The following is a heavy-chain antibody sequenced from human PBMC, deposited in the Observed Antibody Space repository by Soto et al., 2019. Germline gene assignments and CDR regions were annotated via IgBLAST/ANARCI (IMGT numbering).Heavy chain of an antibody. V-gene: IGHV3-21*01. CDR3: ARGPGAAGLSDFDY. CDR1: GFTFSSYS. CDR2: ISSSSSYI. Sequence: EVQLVESGGGLVKPGGSLRLSCAASGFTFSSYSVNWVRQAPGKGLEWVSSISSSSSYIYYADSVKGRFTISRDNAKNSLYLQMNSLRAEDTAVYYCARGPGAAGLSDFDYWGQGTLVTVSS. J-gene: IGHJ4*02. D-gene: IGHD6-13*01.